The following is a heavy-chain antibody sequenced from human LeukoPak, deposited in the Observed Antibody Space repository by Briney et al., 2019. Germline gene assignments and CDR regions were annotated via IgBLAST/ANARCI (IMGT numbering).Heavy chain of an antibody. CDR1: GGSISSTGSV. CDR3: WLEKVVAAYFDS. D-gene: IGHD2-15*01. CDR2: IYSGGIT. J-gene: IGHJ4*02. Sequence: PSETLSLTCTVSGGSISSTGSVWGWIRQPPGKGLEWIGSIYSGGITYYNPSLKSRVTISEDTSKNQFSLKMTSMTAADTAIYYCWLEKVVAAYFDSWGQGTLVTVSS. V-gene: IGHV4-39*07.